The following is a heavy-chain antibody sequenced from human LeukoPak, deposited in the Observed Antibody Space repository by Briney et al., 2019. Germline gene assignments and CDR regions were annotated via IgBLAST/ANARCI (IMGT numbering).Heavy chain of an antibody. Sequence: SETLSLTCAVYGGSFSGYYWSWIRQPPGKGLEWIGEINHSGSTNYNPSLKSRVTISVDTSKNQFSLKLSSVTAADTAVYYCARDSLDSSLTWGQGTLVTVSS. V-gene: IGHV4-34*01. CDR2: INHSGST. CDR3: ARDSLDSSLT. D-gene: IGHD3-22*01. CDR1: GGSFSGYY. J-gene: IGHJ5*02.